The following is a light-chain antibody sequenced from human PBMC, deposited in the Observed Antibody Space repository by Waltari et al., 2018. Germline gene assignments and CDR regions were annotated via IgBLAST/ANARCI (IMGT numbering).Light chain of an antibody. CDR3: QQYYSIPYT. Sequence: DIVMTQSPDFPPVSLGERATISCRSSQSVFHSSTYGNAIAWFQQRPGQPPKLLIYWTSTRESGVPDRFSGSGSGTDFTLTISSLQAEDVAVYYCQQYYSIPYTFGPGTKLEIK. V-gene: IGKV4-1*01. CDR2: WTS. J-gene: IGKJ2*01. CDR1: QSVFHSSTYGNA.